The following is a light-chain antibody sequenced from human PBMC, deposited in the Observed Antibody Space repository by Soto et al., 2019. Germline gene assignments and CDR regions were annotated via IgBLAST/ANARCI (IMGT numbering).Light chain of an antibody. Sequence: EIVLTQSPGTLSLSLGERATLSCRASQVVSSSYLAWYQQKPGQAPRLLIYGASSRATGIPDRFSGSGSGTDFTLTISRLEPEDFAVYYCQQYGSSPLTFGGGTKVDIK. CDR3: QQYGSSPLT. CDR1: QVVSSSY. V-gene: IGKV3-20*01. J-gene: IGKJ4*01. CDR2: GAS.